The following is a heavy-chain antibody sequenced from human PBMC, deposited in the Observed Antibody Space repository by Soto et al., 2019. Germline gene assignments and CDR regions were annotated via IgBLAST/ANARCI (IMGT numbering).Heavy chain of an antibody. Sequence: ASVKVSCKASGYTFSSYAMHWVRQAPGQRLEWMGWINAGYGNTKSSQKFQDRVTISRDTSASTAYVELTSLRSEDTAVYYCARDTGDGTFDFWGQGTLVTVSS. V-gene: IGHV1-3*01. J-gene: IGHJ4*02. CDR2: INAGYGNT. D-gene: IGHD7-27*01. CDR3: ARDTGDGTFDF. CDR1: GYTFSSYA.